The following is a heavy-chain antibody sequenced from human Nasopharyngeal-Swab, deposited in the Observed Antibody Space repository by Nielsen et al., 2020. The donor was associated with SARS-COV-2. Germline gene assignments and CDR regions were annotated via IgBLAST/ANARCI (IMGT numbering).Heavy chain of an antibody. CDR1: GFTFSDYF. V-gene: IGHV3-11*04. Sequence: GESLKISCTASGFTFSDYFMSWIRQAPGKGLEWVTYISRSGSSIYYADSVKGQFTISRDNAKNSLYLQMNSLRAEDTAVYYCTRDTPAMLAYWGQGTLVTVSS. J-gene: IGHJ4*02. CDR2: ISRSGSSI. CDR3: TRDTPAMLAY.